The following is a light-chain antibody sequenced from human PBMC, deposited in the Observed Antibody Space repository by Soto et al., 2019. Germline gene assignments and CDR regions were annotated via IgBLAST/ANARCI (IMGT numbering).Light chain of an antibody. J-gene: IGLJ2*01. CDR2: DDN. CDR1: SGSIASNY. Sequence: FMLTQPHSVSESPGKTVTISCTRSSGSIASNYVQWYQQRPGSTPTTVLYDDNQRPSGVPHRFSGSTDSATNSASLTTSGLKTEDEADYYRQSYDTRNHVVFGGGTKLTVL. CDR3: QSYDTRNHVV. V-gene: IGLV6-57*04.